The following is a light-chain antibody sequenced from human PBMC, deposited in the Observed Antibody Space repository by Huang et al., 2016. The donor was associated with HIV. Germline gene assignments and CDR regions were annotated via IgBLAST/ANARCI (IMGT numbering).Light chain of an antibody. J-gene: IGKJ3*01. CDR1: QSISTY. V-gene: IGKV3-15*01. CDR3: QQYNNWPPEVT. Sequence: EIVLTQSPATLSVSPGERATLSCRASQSISTYLAWYQHKPAQAPRLLIYGASTRAIGIPARFSGSGSGTEFTLTISSLQSEDFAVYYCQQYNNWPPEVTFGPGTKVDIK. CDR2: GAS.